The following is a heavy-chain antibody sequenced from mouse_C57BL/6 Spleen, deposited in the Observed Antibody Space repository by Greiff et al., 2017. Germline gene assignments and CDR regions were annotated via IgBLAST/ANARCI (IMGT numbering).Heavy chain of an antibody. Sequence: EVKLMESGGGLVKPGGSLKLSCAASGFTFSDYGMHWVRQAPEKGLEWVAYISSGSSAIYYADTVKGRVTISRDNAKNTLFLQMTSLRSEDTAMYYCARGTTVVATRAMDYWGQGTSVTVSS. CDR1: GFTFSDYG. CDR2: ISSGSSAI. J-gene: IGHJ4*01. D-gene: IGHD1-1*01. CDR3: ARGTTVVATRAMDY. V-gene: IGHV5-17*01.